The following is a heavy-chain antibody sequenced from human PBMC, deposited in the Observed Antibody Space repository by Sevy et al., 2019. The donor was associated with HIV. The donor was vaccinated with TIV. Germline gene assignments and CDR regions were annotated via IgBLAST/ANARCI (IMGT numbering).Heavy chain of an antibody. V-gene: IGHV3-23*01. D-gene: IGHD2-8*01. Sequence: GGYLRLSCAASGFAFYDYSMSWIRQAPGKGLEWVATLSFGCGKINYADSVKGRFTISRDNSKNSFYLQMDNLGVEDTALHYCAREGCTRPHDYWGQGTRVTVSS. J-gene: IGHJ4*02. CDR1: GFAFYDYS. CDR2: LSFGCGKI. CDR3: AREGCTRPHDY.